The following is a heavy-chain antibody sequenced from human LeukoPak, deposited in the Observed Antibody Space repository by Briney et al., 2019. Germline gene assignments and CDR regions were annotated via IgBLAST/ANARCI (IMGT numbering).Heavy chain of an antibody. CDR3: ARRSTVSGTDY. CDR1: GFTFSSYA. D-gene: IGHD6-19*01. V-gene: IGHV3-23*01. J-gene: IGHJ4*02. CDR2: FSGSGGST. Sequence: GGSLRLSCAASGFTFSSYAMSCVRQAPGKGLECISGFSGSGGSTYYADSVKGRFTISRDNAKNSLFLQMNSLRAEDTAPYYCARRSTVSGTDYWGQGTLVIVSS.